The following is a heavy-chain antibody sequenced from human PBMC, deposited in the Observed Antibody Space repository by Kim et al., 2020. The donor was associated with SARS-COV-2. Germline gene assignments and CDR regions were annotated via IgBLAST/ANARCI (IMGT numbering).Heavy chain of an antibody. D-gene: IGHD6-19*01. Sequence: SVKVSCKASGGTFSSYAISWVRQAPGQGLEWMGGIFPIFCTANYAQKFQGRVTITADESTSTAYMELSSLRSEDTAVYYCAREYSSGWFYGMDVWGQGTTVTVSS. CDR3: AREYSSGWFYGMDV. CDR2: IFPIFCTA. CDR1: GGTFSSYA. V-gene: IGHV1-69*13. J-gene: IGHJ6*02.